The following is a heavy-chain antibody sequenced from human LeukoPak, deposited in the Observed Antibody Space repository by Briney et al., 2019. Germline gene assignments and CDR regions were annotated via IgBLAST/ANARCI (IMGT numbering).Heavy chain of an antibody. CDR1: GGSISSAGYY. CDR3: ARSIAAAGTNWFGP. Sequence: SETLSLTCTVSGGSISSAGYYWSWIRQPPGKGLEWIGYIYYSGSTNYNPSLKSRVTISVDTSKNQFSLKLSSVTAADTAVYYCARSIAAAGTNWFGPWGQGTLVTVSS. J-gene: IGHJ5*02. V-gene: IGHV4-61*08. CDR2: IYYSGST. D-gene: IGHD6-13*01.